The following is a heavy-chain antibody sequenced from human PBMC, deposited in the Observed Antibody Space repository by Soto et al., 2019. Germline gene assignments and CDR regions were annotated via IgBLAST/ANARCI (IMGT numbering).Heavy chain of an antibody. J-gene: IGHJ4*02. D-gene: IGHD2-21*02. CDR3: AREMVVTTCFDY. CDR1: GFTFSSYW. V-gene: IGHV3-74*01. Sequence: GGSLRLSCAASGFTFSSYWMHWVRQAPGKGLVWVSRINSDGSSTSYADSVKGRFTISRDNAKNTLYLQMNSLSAEDTAVYYCAREMVVTTCFDYWGQGTLVTAPQ. CDR2: INSDGSST.